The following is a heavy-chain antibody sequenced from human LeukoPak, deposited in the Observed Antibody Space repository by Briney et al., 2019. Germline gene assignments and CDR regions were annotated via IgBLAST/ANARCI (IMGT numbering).Heavy chain of an antibody. J-gene: IGHJ4*02. CDR1: GFTFDDYA. CDR3: VSPTADYPFLYYFDS. V-gene: IGHV3-9*01. CDR2: ISWNSGSI. Sequence: PGGSLRLSCAASGFTFDDYAMHWVRQAPGKGLEWVSGISWNSGSIGYADSVKGRFTISRDNSKNTLFLQMNNLRSEDTALYYCVSPTADYPFLYYFDSWGQGTLVTVSS. D-gene: IGHD5-12*01.